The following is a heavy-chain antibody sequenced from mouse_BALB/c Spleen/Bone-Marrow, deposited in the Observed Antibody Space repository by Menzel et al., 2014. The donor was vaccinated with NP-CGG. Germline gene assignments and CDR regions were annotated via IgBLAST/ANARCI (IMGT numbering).Heavy chain of an antibody. CDR3: AKNDYYGYVAY. CDR2: INPDSGTI. J-gene: IGHJ3*01. V-gene: IGHV4-1*02. CDR1: GFDFSRYW. D-gene: IGHD1-2*01. Sequence: VQLQQSGGGLVQPGGSLKLSCAASGFDFSRYWMTWVRQAPGKGLEWIGEINPDSGTINYTPSLKDKLIISRDNAKNTLYLQMNKVRSEDTALYYCAKNDYYGYVAYWGQGTLVTVSA.